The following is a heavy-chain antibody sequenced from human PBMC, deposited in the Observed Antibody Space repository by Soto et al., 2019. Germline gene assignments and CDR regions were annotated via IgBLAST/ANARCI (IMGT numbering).Heavy chain of an antibody. D-gene: IGHD2-2*03. V-gene: IGHV3-48*01. CDR1: GFTFSSYS. Sequence: GGSLRLSCAASGFTFSSYSMNWVRQAPGKGLEWVSYISYNSNNIYYADSVKGRFTISRDNAKNTVYLQVNSLRAEDTAVYYCARAMDIGMASKDNWFDPWGQGTLVTVSS. CDR3: ARAMDIGMASKDNWFDP. J-gene: IGHJ5*02. CDR2: ISYNSNNI.